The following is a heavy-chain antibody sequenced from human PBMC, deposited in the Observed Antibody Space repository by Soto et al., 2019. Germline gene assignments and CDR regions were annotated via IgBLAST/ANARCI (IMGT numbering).Heavy chain of an antibody. D-gene: IGHD6-6*01. J-gene: IGHJ6*02. CDR2: IYYSGST. CDR3: ARWRAARQIIYSYYGMQV. CDR1: GVSISSSSYY. Sequence: SETLSLTCTFSGVSISSSSYYWGWIRQPPGKGLEWIGSIYYSGSTYYNPSLKSRVTISVDTSKNQFSLKLSSVTAAGTAVYYCARWRAARQIIYSYYGMQVWGQGTRVTVSS. V-gene: IGHV4-39*01.